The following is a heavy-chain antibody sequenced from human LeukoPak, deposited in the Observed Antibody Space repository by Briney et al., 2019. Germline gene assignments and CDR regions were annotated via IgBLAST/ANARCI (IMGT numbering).Heavy chain of an antibody. CDR2: IVPANGQT. CDR1: GDTFAHYG. Sequence: ASVKVSCRASGDTFAHYGISWVRQAPGHGLEWMGWIVPANGQTNYAQSLQGRVTMSIDTSTNTAYMDLRSLRSDDTAVYYCARAGTESKWGLPRADYYYMDVWAKGTTVTVSS. CDR3: ARAGTESKWGLPRADYYYMDV. V-gene: IGHV1-18*01. D-gene: IGHD7-27*01. J-gene: IGHJ6*03.